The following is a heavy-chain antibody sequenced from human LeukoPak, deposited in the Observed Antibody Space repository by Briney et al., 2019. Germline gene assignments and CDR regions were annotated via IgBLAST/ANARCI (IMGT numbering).Heavy chain of an antibody. Sequence: SETLSLTCTVSGGSVSSGSYNWSWIRQPPGKGLEWIGYIYYSGSTNYNPSLKSRVTISVDTSKNQFSLKLSSVTAAITAVYYCGGVANLFDALDIWGQGTMVTVSS. J-gene: IGHJ3*02. CDR1: GGSVSSGSYN. CDR2: IYYSGST. V-gene: IGHV4-61*01. CDR3: GGVANLFDALDI. D-gene: IGHD3-3*01.